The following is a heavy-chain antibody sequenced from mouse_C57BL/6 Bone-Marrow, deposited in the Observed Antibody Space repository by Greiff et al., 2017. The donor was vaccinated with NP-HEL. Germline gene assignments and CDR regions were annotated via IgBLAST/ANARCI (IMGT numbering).Heavy chain of an antibody. D-gene: IGHD2-3*01. J-gene: IGHJ1*03. CDR1: GFNIKDYY. Sequence: VQLQQSGAELVKPGASVKLSCTASGFNIKDYYMHWVKQRTEQGLEWIGRIDPEDGDTKYAPKFKGKATITADTSTNQAYLQLSSLTSEDTAVYYCARGGYYAYWYFDVWGTGTTVTVSS. CDR2: IDPEDGDT. V-gene: IGHV14-2*01. CDR3: ARGGYYAYWYFDV.